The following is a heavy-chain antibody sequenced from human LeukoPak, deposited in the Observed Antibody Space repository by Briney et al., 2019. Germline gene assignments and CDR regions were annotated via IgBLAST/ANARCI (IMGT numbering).Heavy chain of an antibody. D-gene: IGHD3-22*01. CDR2: IYHSGST. J-gene: IGHJ4*02. CDR3: ARDDYDSSGQKYYFDY. V-gene: IGHV4-30-2*01. Sequence: SETLSLTCTVSGGSISSGGYYGSWIRQPPGKGLEWIGYIYHSGSTYYNPSLKSRVTISVDRSKNQFSLKLSSVTAADMAVYYCARDDYDSSGQKYYFDYWGQGTLVTVSS. CDR1: GGSISSGGYY.